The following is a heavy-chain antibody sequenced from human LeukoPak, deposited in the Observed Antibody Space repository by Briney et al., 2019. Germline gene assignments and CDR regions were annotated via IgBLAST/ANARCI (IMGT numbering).Heavy chain of an antibody. CDR2: ISAHNGNT. Sequence: APVKVSCKTSGYTFSNYGITWVRQAPGQGLEWMGRISAHNGNTSYAQKFQGRVTMTPDTSTSTAYMELRTLRSDDTAVYYCARVWEYFYTFDIWGQGTMVTVSS. V-gene: IGHV1-18*01. J-gene: IGHJ3*02. CDR1: GYTFSNYG. D-gene: IGHD3-3*01. CDR3: ARVWEYFYTFDI.